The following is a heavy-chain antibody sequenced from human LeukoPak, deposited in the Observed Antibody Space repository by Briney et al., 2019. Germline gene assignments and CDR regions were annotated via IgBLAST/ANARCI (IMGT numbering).Heavy chain of an antibody. CDR3: ARHTVTYYYYYMDV. V-gene: IGHV3-7*01. J-gene: IGHJ6*03. CDR1: GFTFSSYW. D-gene: IGHD4-17*01. CDR2: IKQDGSEK. Sequence: PGGSLRLSCAASGFTFSSYWMSWVRQAPGKGLEWVANIKQDGSEKYYVDSVKGRFTIPRDNAKNSLYLQMNSLRAEDTAVYYCARHTVTYYYYYMDVWGKGTTVTVSS.